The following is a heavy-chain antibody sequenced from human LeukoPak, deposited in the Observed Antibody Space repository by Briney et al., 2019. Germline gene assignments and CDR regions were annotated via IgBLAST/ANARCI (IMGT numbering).Heavy chain of an antibody. Sequence: SQTLSLTCAISRDSVSSNSVTWNWIRQSPSRGLEWLGRTYYRSTWYNDYAVSVRGRITVNPDTSKNQCSLHLNSVTPEDTAVYYCARRLTQYDCFDPWGQGILVTVSS. CDR3: ARRLTQYDCFDP. CDR1: RDSVSSNSVT. D-gene: IGHD2-2*01. CDR2: TYYRSTWYN. V-gene: IGHV6-1*01. J-gene: IGHJ5*02.